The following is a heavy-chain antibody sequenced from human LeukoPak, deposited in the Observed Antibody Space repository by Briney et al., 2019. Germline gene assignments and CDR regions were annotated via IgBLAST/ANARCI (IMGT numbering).Heavy chain of an antibody. CDR2: ISDSGGST. V-gene: IGHV3-23*01. Sequence: PGGSLRPSCVASGLIFSTHAMSWVRLAPGRGLEWVSTISDSGGSTYYTESVKGRFTISRDNSMSTLSLQMKSLRVEDTALYYCARGYCSGGSCTWGLFDSWGQGTLVTVSS. CDR3: ARGYCSGGSCTWGLFDS. D-gene: IGHD2-15*01. CDR1: GLIFSTHA. J-gene: IGHJ4*02.